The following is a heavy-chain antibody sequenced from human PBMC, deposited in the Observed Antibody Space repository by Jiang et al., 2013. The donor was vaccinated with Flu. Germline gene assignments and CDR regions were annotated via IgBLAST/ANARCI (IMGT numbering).Heavy chain of an antibody. CDR2: INHSGST. D-gene: IGHD6-19*01. J-gene: IGHJ4*02. V-gene: IGHV4-34*01. CDR3: ARGRQPKSSGWFLPFDY. CDR1: GGSFSGYY. Sequence: LLKPSETLSLTCAVYGGSFSGYYWSWIRQPPGKGLEWIGEINHSGSTNYNPSLKSRVTISVDTSKNQXSLKLSSVTAADTAVYYCARGRQPKSSGWFLPFDYWGQGTLVTVSS.